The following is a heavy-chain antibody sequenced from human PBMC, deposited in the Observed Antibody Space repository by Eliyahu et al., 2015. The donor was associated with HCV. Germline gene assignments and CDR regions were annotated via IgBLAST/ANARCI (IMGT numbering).Heavy chain of an antibody. V-gene: IGHV3-9*01. J-gene: IGHJ4*02. CDR3: AKVAAAASPGDY. D-gene: IGHD6-13*01. CDR2: ISWNSGSI. CDR1: GFTFDDYA. Sequence: EVQLVESGGGLVQPGRSLRLSCAASGFTFDDYAMHWVRQAPGKGLEWVSGISWNSGSIGYADSVKGRFTISRDNAKNSLYLQMNSLRAEDTALYYCAKVAAAASPGDYWGQGTLVTVSS.